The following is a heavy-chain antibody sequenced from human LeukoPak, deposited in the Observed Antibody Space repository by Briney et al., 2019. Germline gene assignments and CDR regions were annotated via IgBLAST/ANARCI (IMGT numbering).Heavy chain of an antibody. CDR3: AWGDGPAWDAVSYFDY. Sequence: GGSLRLSCAASGFTLDDYGMSWVRQAPGKGLEGVAGINWNGGSTVYADSVKGRFTISRDNAKNSLNLQMNSLRAEDTALYYCAWGDGPAWDAVSYFDYWGQGTLVTVSS. CDR1: GFTLDDYG. J-gene: IGHJ4*02. V-gene: IGHV3-20*04. D-gene: IGHD3-16*01. CDR2: INWNGGST.